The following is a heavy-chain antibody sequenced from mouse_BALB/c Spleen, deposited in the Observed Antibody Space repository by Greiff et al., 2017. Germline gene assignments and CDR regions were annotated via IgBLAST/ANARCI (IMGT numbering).Heavy chain of an antibody. D-gene: IGHD2-3*01. CDR3: ARVTKIYDGYYGVFDY. Sequence: VQLVESGPGLVAPSQSLSITCTVSGFSLTSYGVHWVRQPPGKGLEWLGVIWAGGSTNYNSALMSRLSISKDNSKSQVVLKMNSLQTDDTAMYYCARVTKIYDGYYGVFDYWGQGTTLTVSS. J-gene: IGHJ2*01. CDR2: IWAGGST. CDR1: GFSLTSYG. V-gene: IGHV2-9*02.